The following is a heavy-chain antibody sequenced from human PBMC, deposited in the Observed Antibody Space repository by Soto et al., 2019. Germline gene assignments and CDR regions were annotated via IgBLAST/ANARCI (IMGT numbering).Heavy chain of an antibody. V-gene: IGHV1-3*01. Sequence: VASVKVSCKASGYTFTSYAMHWVRQAPGQRLEWMGWINAGNGNTKYSQKFQGRVTITRDTSASTAYMELSSLRSEDTAVYYCARRSGYCYYFDYWGQGTLVTVSS. J-gene: IGHJ4*02. CDR3: ARRSGYCYYFDY. CDR2: INAGNGNT. D-gene: IGHD3-22*01. CDR1: GYTFTSYA.